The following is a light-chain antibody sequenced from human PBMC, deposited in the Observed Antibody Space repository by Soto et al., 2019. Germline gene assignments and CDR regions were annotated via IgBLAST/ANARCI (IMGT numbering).Light chain of an antibody. J-gene: IGKJ1*01. Sequence: DIVMIQSPLSLPVTPGEPASISCRSSQSLLHSNGYNYLDWYLQKPGQSPQLLIYLGSNRASGVPDRFSGSGSGTDFTLKISRVEAEDVGVYYCMQALQITWTFGQGTKVEIK. CDR2: LGS. CDR1: QSLLHSNGYNY. V-gene: IGKV2-28*01. CDR3: MQALQITWT.